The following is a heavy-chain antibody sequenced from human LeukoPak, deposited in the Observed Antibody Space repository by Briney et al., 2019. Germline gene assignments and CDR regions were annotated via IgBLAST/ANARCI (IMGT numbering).Heavy chain of an antibody. D-gene: IGHD5-12*01. CDR2: INPSGGST. CDR3: ARRYSGYDFGY. V-gene: IGHV1-46*01. Sequence: GASVKVSCKASGYPFSVYNIHWGRQAPGQGLEWMGRINPSGGSTIYAQKFQGRVTMTRDTSTTTVYMEMNSLRPEDTAVYSCARRYSGYDFGYWGQGTLVTVSS. CDR1: GYPFSVYN. J-gene: IGHJ4*02.